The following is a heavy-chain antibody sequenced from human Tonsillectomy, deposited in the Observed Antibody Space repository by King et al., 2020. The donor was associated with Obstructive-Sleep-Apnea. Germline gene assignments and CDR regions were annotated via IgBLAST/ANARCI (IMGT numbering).Heavy chain of an antibody. CDR2: ISGSGGST. CDR3: AKDPAAGPAQLCFDY. D-gene: IGHD5-18*01. V-gene: IGHV3-23*04. J-gene: IGHJ4*02. CDR1: GFTVSSYA. Sequence: VQLVQSGGGLVQPGGSLRLSCAASGFTVSSYAMNWVRQAPGKGLEWGSAISGSGGSTYYPDSVKGRFTISRDNSKNTLDLQMNSLRAEDTAVYYCAKDPAAGPAQLCFDYWGQGTLVTVSS.